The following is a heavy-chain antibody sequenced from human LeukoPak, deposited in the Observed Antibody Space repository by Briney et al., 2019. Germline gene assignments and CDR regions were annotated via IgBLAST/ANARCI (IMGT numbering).Heavy chain of an antibody. V-gene: IGHV3-30*02. Sequence: GGSLRLSCAASGFTFSSYGMHWVRQAPGKGLEWVAFIRYDGSNKYYADSVKGRFTISRDNSKNTLYLQMNSLRAEDTAVYYCANSGFNGWYYFDYWGQGTLVTVSS. J-gene: IGHJ4*02. CDR3: ANSGFNGWYYFDY. D-gene: IGHD6-19*01. CDR2: IRYDGSNK. CDR1: GFTFSSYG.